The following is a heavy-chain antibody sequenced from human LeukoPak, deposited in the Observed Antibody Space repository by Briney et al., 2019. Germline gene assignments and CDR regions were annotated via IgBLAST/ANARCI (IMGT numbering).Heavy chain of an antibody. J-gene: IGHJ5*02. Sequence: GGSLRLSCAASGFTFSSYSMNWVRQAPGKGLEWVSSISSSSSYIYYADSVKGRFTISRDNAKNSLYLQMNSLRAEDTAVYYCSKDLTSDFGGDLDPWGQGTLVTVSS. CDR2: ISSSSSYI. CDR3: SKDLTSDFGGDLDP. D-gene: IGHD3-10*01. CDR1: GFTFSSYS. V-gene: IGHV3-21*01.